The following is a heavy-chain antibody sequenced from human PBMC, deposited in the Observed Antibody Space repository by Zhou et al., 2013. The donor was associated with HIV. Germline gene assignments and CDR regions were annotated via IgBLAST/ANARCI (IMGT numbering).Heavy chain of an antibody. Sequence: QVQLVQSGAEVKKPGSSVKVSCKASGGTFSSYAISWVRQAPGQGLEWMGGIIPIFGTANYAQKFQGRVTITTDESTSTAYMELSSLRSEDTAVYYCARADFWSGQHYYYYYYMDVWGKGTTVTVSS. CDR1: GGTFSSYA. CDR2: IIPIFGTA. D-gene: IGHD3-3*01. J-gene: IGHJ6*03. V-gene: IGHV1-69*05. CDR3: ARADFWSGQHYYYYYYMDV.